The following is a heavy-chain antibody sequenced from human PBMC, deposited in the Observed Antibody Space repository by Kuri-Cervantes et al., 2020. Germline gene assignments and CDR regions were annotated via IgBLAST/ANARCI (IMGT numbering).Heavy chain of an antibody. J-gene: IGHJ4*02. D-gene: IGHD3-3*01. CDR3: TFRHYDFWSGRDY. V-gene: IGHV3-23*01. Sequence: GESLKISCAASGFTLSSYGMSWVRQAPGKGLEWVSAISGSDGSTYYADSVKGRFTISRDNSKNTLYLQMNSLKTEDTAVYYCTFRHYDFWSGRDYWGQGTLVTVSS. CDR2: ISGSDGST. CDR1: GFTLSSYG.